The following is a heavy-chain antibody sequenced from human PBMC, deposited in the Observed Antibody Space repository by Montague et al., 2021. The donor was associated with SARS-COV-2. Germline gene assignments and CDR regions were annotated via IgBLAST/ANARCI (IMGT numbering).Heavy chain of an antibody. D-gene: IGHD2-21*02. CDR2: IWYDGSNK. CDR1: GFTFSSYG. J-gene: IGHJ4*02. V-gene: IGHV3-33*01. Sequence: SRRLSWSASGFTFSSYGMHWVRQAPGKGLEWVAVIWYDGSNKYYADSVKGRFTISRDNSKNTLYLQMNSLRAEDTAVYYCAREANCGGDCPLDYWGQGTLVTVSS. CDR3: AREANCGGDCPLDY.